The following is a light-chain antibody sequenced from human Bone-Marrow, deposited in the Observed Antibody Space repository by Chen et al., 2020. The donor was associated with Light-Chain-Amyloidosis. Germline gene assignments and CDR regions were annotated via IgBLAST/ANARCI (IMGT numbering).Light chain of an antibody. CDR3: QVWDRGSDRPV. CDR2: DDS. Sequence: SYVLTQPSSVSVAPGQTATIACGGNNIGSTSVLWYQQTPGQAPLLVVYDDSDRPAVIPERLSGSNSGNTATLTSSRVEAGDEADYYCQVWDRGSDRPVFGGGTKLTVL. CDR1: NIGSTS. V-gene: IGLV3-21*02. J-gene: IGLJ3*02.